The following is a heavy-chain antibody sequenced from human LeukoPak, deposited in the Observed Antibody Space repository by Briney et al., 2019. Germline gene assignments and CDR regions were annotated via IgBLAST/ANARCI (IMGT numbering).Heavy chain of an antibody. Sequence: TRGSLRLSCAASGFTFSSYWMSWVRQAPGKGLEWVANIKQDGSEKYYVDCVKGRFTISRDNAKNSLYLQMNSLRAEDTAVYYCARDWDDFWSGVIWFDPWGQGTLVTVPS. CDR2: IKQDGSEK. J-gene: IGHJ5*02. CDR1: GFTFSSYW. CDR3: ARDWDDFWSGVIWFDP. V-gene: IGHV3-7*01. D-gene: IGHD3-3*01.